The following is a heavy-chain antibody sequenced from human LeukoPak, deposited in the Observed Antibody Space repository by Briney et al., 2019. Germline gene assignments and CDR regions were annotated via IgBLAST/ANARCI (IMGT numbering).Heavy chain of an antibody. CDR2: ISYDGSNK. CDR3: AKLKQWQPQRYFFEY. V-gene: IGHV3-30*18. J-gene: IGHJ4*02. CDR1: GFTFSSYG. Sequence: PGGSLRLSCAASGFTFSSYGMHWVRQAPGKGLEWVALISYDGSNKYFADSVKGRFTISRDNSKNILYLQLNSLRAEDTAVYYCAKLKQWQPQRYFFEYWGQGALVTVAS. D-gene: IGHD6-19*01.